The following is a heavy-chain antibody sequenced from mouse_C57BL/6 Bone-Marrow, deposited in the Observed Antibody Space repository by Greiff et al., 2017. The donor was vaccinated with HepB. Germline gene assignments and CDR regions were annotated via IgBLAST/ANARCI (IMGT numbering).Heavy chain of an antibody. V-gene: IGHV1-55*01. J-gene: IGHJ3*01. CDR2: IYPGSGST. D-gene: IGHD2-5*01. Sequence: QVQLQQPGAELVKPGASVKMSCKASGYTFTSYWITWVKQRPGQGLEWIGDIYPGSGSTNYNEKFKSKATLTVDTSSSTAYMQLSSLTSEDSAVYYCARRNYYSNYVSWFAYWGQGTLVTVSA. CDR3: ARRNYYSNYVSWFAY. CDR1: GYTFTSYW.